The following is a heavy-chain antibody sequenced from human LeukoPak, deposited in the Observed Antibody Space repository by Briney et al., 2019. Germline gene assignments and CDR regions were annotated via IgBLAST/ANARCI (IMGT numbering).Heavy chain of an antibody. CDR1: GGSISSSPYY. CDR3: ARSGPYYYYYYMDV. Sequence: SETLSLTCTVSGGSISSSPYYWGWIRQPAGKGLEWIGRIYTSGSTNYNPSLKSRVTISVDTSKNQFSLKLSSVTAADTAVYYCARSGPYYYYYYMDVWGKGTTVTVSS. D-gene: IGHD2-8*02. J-gene: IGHJ6*03. V-gene: IGHV4-61*02. CDR2: IYTSGST.